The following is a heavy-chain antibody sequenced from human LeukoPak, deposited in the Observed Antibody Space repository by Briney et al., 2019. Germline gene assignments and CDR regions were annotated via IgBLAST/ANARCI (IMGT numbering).Heavy chain of an antibody. CDR3: ARGRLRFLEWLPQREAWYFDL. D-gene: IGHD3-3*01. CDR1: GGSISSGGYS. J-gene: IGHJ2*01. V-gene: IGHV4-30-2*01. Sequence: SQTLSLTCAVSGGSISSGGYSWSWIRQPPGKGLEWIGEINHSGSTNYNPSLKSRVTISVDTSKNQFSLKLSSVTAADTAVYYCARGRLRFLEWLPQREAWYFDLWGRGTLVTVSS. CDR2: INHSGST.